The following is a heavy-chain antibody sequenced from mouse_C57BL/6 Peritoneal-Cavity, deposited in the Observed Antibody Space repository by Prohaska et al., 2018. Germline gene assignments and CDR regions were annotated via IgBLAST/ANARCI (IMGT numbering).Heavy chain of an antibody. J-gene: IGHJ4*01. Sequence: EVKLVESGGGLVQPGGSLSLSCAASGFTFTDYYMSWVRQPPGKALDLLGFIRNKANGYTTEYSASVKGRFTISRDNSQSILYLQMNALRAEDSATYYCARWNYYAMDYWGQGTSVTVSS. CDR1: GFTFTDYY. CDR3: ARWNYYAMDY. CDR2: IRNKANGYTT. V-gene: IGHV7-3*01.